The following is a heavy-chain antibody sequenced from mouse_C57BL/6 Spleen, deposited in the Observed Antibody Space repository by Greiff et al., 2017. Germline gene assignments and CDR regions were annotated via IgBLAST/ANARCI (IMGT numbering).Heavy chain of an antibody. J-gene: IGHJ4*01. CDR3: ACSTVVPHYYAMDY. CDR1: GFTFSSYT. CDR2: ISGGGGNT. D-gene: IGHD1-1*01. Sequence: LVESGGGLVKPGGSLKLSCAASGFTFSSYTMSWVRQTPEKRLEWVATISGGGGNTYYPDSVKGRFTISRDNAKNTLYLQMSSLRSEDTALYYCACSTVVPHYYAMDYWGQGTSVTVSS. V-gene: IGHV5-9*01.